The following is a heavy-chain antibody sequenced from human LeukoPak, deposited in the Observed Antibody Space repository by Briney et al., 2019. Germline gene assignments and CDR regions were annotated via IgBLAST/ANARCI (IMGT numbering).Heavy chain of an antibody. Sequence: SETLSLTCSVSGDSVSSTSYYWGWIRQSPGKGLEWIASNLYSVTSYYNPSFMSRITISVDTSNKQLSLRLTSVTAADTAVYYCARLRDARWLLEYWGQGTLVTVSS. D-gene: IGHD4-23*01. J-gene: IGHJ4*02. CDR2: NLYSVTS. V-gene: IGHV4-39*01. CDR3: ARLRDARWLLEY. CDR1: GDSVSSTSYY.